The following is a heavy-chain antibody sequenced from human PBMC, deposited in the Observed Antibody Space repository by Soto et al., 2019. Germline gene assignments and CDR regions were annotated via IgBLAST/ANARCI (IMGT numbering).Heavy chain of an antibody. J-gene: IGHJ3*02. D-gene: IGHD3-3*01. Sequence: PGGSLRLSCAASGFTFSSYSMNWVRQAPGKGLEWVSSISSSSYIYYADSVKGRFTTSRDNAKNSLYLQMNSLRAEDTAVYYCARDGDYDFWSGYFPDDAFDIWGQGTMVTVSS. CDR2: ISSSSYI. V-gene: IGHV3-21*01. CDR1: GFTFSSYS. CDR3: ARDGDYDFWSGYFPDDAFDI.